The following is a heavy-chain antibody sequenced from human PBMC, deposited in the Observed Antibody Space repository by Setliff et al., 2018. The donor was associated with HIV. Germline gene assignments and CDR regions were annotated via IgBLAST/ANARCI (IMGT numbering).Heavy chain of an antibody. CDR1: GGSFSGYY. Sequence: SETLSLTCAVYGGSFSGYYWSWIRQPPGKGLEWIGDINHSGSTNYNMSLWSRVTISLDASRNQFSLELISVTAADTAVYYCAGGPGTTSIDYWAQGTLVTVS. CDR2: INHSGST. CDR3: AGGPGTTSIDY. J-gene: IGHJ4*02. D-gene: IGHD1-26*01. V-gene: IGHV4-34*01.